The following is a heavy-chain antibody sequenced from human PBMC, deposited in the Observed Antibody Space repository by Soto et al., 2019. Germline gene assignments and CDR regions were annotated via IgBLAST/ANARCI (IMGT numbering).Heavy chain of an antibody. V-gene: IGHV4-31*03. J-gene: IGHJ5*02. Sequence: SETLSLTCTVSGGSISSGGYYWSWIRQHPGKGLEWIGYIYYSGSTYYNPSLKSRVTISVDTSKYQFSLKLSSVTAADTAVYYCARERGKQQGWFDPWGQGTLVTVSS. CDR3: ARERGKQQGWFDP. CDR1: GGSISSGGYY. CDR2: IYYSGST. D-gene: IGHD3-16*01.